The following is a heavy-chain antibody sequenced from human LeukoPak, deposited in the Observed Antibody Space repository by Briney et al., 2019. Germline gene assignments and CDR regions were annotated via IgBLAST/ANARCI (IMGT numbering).Heavy chain of an antibody. CDR1: GFTFSSYA. Sequence: PGGSLRLSCSASGFTFSSYAMYWVRQAPGKGLEYVSAISSNVVSTYYADSVKGRFTISRDNSKNTLYLQMTGLRDEDTAVYYCVKKAVGGAKGWFDPWGQGTLVTVSS. D-gene: IGHD1-26*01. CDR2: ISSNVVST. J-gene: IGHJ5*02. CDR3: VKKAVGGAKGWFDP. V-gene: IGHV3-64D*06.